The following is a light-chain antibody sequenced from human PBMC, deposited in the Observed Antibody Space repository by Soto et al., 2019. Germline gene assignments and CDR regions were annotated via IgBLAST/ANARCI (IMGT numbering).Light chain of an antibody. CDR1: QSISIY. V-gene: IGKV3-11*01. J-gene: IGKJ2*01. CDR2: DAP. CDR3: QQRRHWPRT. Sequence: EVVLTQSPATLSLSPGERATLSCRASQSISIYLAWYQQRPGQAPRLLIYDAPNRATGIPARFSGSGSGTDFTLTISSLEPEDFAVYYCQQRRHWPRTFGQGTKLESK.